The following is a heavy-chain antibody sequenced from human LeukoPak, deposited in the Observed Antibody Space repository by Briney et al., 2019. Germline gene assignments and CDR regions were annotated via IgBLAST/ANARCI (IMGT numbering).Heavy chain of an antibody. D-gene: IGHD3-10*01. V-gene: IGHV1-69*05. J-gene: IGHJ4*02. CDR3: AREMRSPRGGFDY. CDR1: GGTFSSYA. Sequence: GSSVKVSCKASGGTFSSYAISWVRQAPGQGLEWMGGIIPIFGTANYAQKFQGRVTITTDESTSTAYMELSSLRSEDTAVYYCAREMRSPRGGFDYWDQGTLVTVSS. CDR2: IIPIFGTA.